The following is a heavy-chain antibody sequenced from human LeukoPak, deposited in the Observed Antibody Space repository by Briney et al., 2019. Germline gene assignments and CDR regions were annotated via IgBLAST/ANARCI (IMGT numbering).Heavy chain of an antibody. CDR3: AKDISPMETGYYIDY. CDR2: ISWNSGSI. Sequence: GGSLRLSCAASGFTFDDYAMHWARQAPGKGLEWVSGISWNSGSIGYADSVKGRFTISRDNAKNSLYLQMNSLRAEDTALYYCAKDISPMETGYYIDYWGQGTLVTVSS. J-gene: IGHJ4*02. V-gene: IGHV3-9*01. D-gene: IGHD3-9*01. CDR1: GFTFDDYA.